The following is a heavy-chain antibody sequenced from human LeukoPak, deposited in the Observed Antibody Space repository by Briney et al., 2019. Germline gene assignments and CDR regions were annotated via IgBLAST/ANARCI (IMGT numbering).Heavy chain of an antibody. CDR2: ISYDGSNK. CDR3: AKDGAVVVPAGIDY. CDR1: GFTFSSYG. V-gene: IGHV3-30*18. Sequence: PGRSLRLSCAASGFTFSSYGMHWVRQAPGKGLEWVAVISYDGSNKYYADSVKGRFTISRDNSKNTLYLQMNSLRAEDTAVYYCAKDGAVVVPAGIDYWGQGTLVTVSS. D-gene: IGHD2-2*01. J-gene: IGHJ4*02.